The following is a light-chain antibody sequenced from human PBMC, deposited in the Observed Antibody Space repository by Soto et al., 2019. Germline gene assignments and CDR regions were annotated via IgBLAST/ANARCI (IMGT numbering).Light chain of an antibody. CDR2: ASF. CDR1: QRITNY. V-gene: IGKV1-39*01. CDR3: QQSYSRPYT. J-gene: IGKJ2*01. Sequence: DIQMTQSPSSLSASVGDRVTITCRASQRITNYLNWYQQKLGKAPNLLIYASFNLQSGVPSRFSGSGFGTDFTLTISNLQPEDFATYYCQQSYSRPYTFGQGTKLEI.